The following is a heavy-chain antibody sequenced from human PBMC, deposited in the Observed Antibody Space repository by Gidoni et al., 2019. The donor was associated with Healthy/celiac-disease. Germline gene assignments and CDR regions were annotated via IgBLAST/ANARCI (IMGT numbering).Heavy chain of an antibody. Sequence: QVQLQESGPGLVKPSQTLSLTCTVPGGSISSGGYYCSWIRQHPGKGLEWIGYIYYSGSTYYNPSLKSRVTISVDTSKNQFSLKLSSVTAADTAVYYCARDMGYDYGDYGIWGQGTMVTVSS. CDR1: GGSISSGGYY. CDR2: IYYSGST. J-gene: IGHJ3*02. V-gene: IGHV4-31*03. CDR3: ARDMGYDYGDYGI. D-gene: IGHD4-17*01.